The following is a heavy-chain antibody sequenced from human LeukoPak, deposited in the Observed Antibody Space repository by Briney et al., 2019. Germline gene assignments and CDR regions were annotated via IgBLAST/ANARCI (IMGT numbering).Heavy chain of an antibody. Sequence: SNYWMSWVRQPPGKGLEWIGSIYYSGSTYYNPSLKSRVTISVDTSKSQFSLKLSSVTAADTAVYYCARQSWGIRGVPVWFDPWGQGTLVTVSS. D-gene: IGHD3-10*01. CDR3: ARQSWGIRGVPVWFDP. CDR1: SNYW. J-gene: IGHJ5*02. CDR2: IYYSGST. V-gene: IGHV4-39*01.